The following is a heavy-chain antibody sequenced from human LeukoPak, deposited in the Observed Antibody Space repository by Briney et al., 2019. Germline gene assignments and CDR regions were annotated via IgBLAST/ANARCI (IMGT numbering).Heavy chain of an antibody. V-gene: IGHV3-23*01. CDR1: GFTFSSYA. CDR2: ISGSGGST. Sequence: PSGGSLRLSCAASGFTFSSYAMSWVRQAPGKGLEWVSAISGSGGSTYYADSVKGRFTISRDNSKNTLYLQMNSLRAEDTAVYYCATTYSGSYYFPAMNARIDYWGQGTLVTVSS. CDR3: ATTYSGSYYFPAMNARIDY. D-gene: IGHD1-26*01. J-gene: IGHJ4*02.